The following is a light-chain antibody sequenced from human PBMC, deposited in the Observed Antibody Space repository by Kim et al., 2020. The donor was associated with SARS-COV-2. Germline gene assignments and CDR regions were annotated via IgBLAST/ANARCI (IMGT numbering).Light chain of an antibody. CDR2: AAS. Sequence: DIQMTQSPSSLSASVGDRVTITCRASRSIGNHLNWYQQRPGKAPNLLIYAASNLQTGVSSRFSGSESGTDFTLSIRNLQPEDSATYYCQQSDIPPYTFGQGTKLEIK. CDR3: QQSDIPPYT. CDR1: RSIGNH. V-gene: IGKV1-39*01. J-gene: IGKJ2*01.